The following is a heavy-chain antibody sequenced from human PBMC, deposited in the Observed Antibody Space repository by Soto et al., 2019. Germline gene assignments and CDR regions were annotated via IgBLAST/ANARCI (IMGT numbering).Heavy chain of an antibody. Sequence: EVQLVESGGGVVQPGGSLRLSCIASGFTFSAHWMTWVRKAPGEGLEWVASIKEDGSEKYYVDSVKGRFTISRDNANNSLFLQMNSLRAEDTAVYYCAMSSSESHYRWFDPWGQGNLVTVSS. CDR3: AMSSSESHYRWFDP. V-gene: IGHV3-7*01. CDR1: GFTFSAHW. D-gene: IGHD3-10*01. J-gene: IGHJ5*02. CDR2: IKEDGSEK.